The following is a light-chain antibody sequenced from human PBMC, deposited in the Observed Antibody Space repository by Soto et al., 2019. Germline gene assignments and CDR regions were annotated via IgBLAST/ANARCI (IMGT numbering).Light chain of an antibody. Sequence: DIQMTQSPSSLSASIGDRVSFTCQASQDISKFLNWYQHKPGQAPSLLIYDASKSHFGVPSRFSGSGSGTDFTFTISILQPEDNTTYYSQEYEFRPYTFGAVANVDV. CDR1: QDISKF. J-gene: IGKJ3*01. CDR3: QEYEFRPYT. V-gene: IGKV1-33*01. CDR2: DAS.